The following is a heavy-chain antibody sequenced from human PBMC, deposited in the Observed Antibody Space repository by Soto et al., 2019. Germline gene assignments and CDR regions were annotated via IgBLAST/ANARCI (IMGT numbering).Heavy chain of an antibody. CDR2: ISGSGGST. CDR1: GFTFSSYA. CDR3: AKPPINYDSSGYFFDY. J-gene: IGHJ4*02. D-gene: IGHD3-22*01. V-gene: IGHV3-23*01. Sequence: PGGSLRLSCAASGFTFSSYAMSWVRQAPGKGLEWVSAISGSGGSTYYADSVKGRFTISRDNSKNTLYLQMNSLRAEDTAVYYCAKPPINYDSSGYFFDYWGQGTLVTVSP.